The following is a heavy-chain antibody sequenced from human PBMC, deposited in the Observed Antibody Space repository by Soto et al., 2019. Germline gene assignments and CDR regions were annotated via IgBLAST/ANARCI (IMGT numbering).Heavy chain of an antibody. J-gene: IGHJ4*02. CDR2: IFPSGTT. Sequence: LSLTCGVSGGSLSGATYSWNWIRQPPGKGLEWIGYIFPSGTTYYNPSLKSRVTISIDVSKNQFSLSLRSLTVADTAVYYCARSREFDYWSQGTLVTVSS. CDR1: GGSLSGATYS. CDR3: ARSREFDY. V-gene: IGHV4-30-2*01.